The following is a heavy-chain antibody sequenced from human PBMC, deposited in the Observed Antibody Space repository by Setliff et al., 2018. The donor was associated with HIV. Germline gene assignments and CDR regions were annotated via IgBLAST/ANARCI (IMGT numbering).Heavy chain of an antibody. CDR3: ARHPYYYDSSGYHAPNWFDP. CDR2: IYYSGST. V-gene: IGHV4-59*08. Sequence: SETLSLTCTVSGGSIKSYSRSWIRQPPGKGLDYIGSIYYSGSTNYNPSLKSRVTISEDTSKSQFSLRLSSVTAADTAVYYCARHPYYYDSSGYHAPNWFDPWGQGTLVTVSS. CDR1: GGSIKSYS. J-gene: IGHJ5*02. D-gene: IGHD3-22*01.